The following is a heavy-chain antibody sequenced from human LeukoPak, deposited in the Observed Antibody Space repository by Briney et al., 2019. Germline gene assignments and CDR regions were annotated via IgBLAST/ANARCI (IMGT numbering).Heavy chain of an antibody. CDR2: ISGSGGST. J-gene: IGHJ4*02. Sequence: PGGSLRLSCAASGFTFSSYAMSWVRQAPEKGLEWVSAISGSGGSTYYADSVKGRFTISRDNSKNTLYLQMNSLRAEDTAVYYCAKYVNSGWYLYFDYWGQGTLVTVSS. CDR1: GFTFSSYA. D-gene: IGHD6-19*01. CDR3: AKYVNSGWYLYFDY. V-gene: IGHV3-23*01.